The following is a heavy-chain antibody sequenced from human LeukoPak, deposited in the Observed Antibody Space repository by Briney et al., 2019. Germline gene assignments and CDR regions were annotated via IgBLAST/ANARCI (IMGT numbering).Heavy chain of an antibody. CDR1: GVSTTNGIYY. CDR2: VHNVGST. V-gene: IGHV4-39*01. Sequence: SETLSLTCTVSGVSTTNGIYYWAWIRQPPGKGLEWIGSVHNVGSTYYNLSLRSRVTMSIDTSKNRFSLRLNSVTAADTAVYYCARHAEYNSGWHFYLDHWGQGILVTVSS. D-gene: IGHD6-19*01. J-gene: IGHJ4*02. CDR3: ARHAEYNSGWHFYLDH.